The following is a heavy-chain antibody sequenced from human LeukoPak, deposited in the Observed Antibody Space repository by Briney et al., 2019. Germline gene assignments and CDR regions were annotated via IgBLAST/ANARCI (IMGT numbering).Heavy chain of an antibody. D-gene: IGHD3-22*01. CDR1: GFTFSNTW. J-gene: IGHJ4*02. CDR3: TTDIRPYYYDSSGYYGTGD. Sequence: GGSLRLSCAASGFTFSNTWMSWVRQAPGKGLEWVGRIKSKTDGGTTDYAAPVKGRFTISRDDSKNTLYLQMNSLKTEDTAVYYCTTDIRPYYYDSSGYYGTGDWGQGTLVTVCS. V-gene: IGHV3-15*01. CDR2: IKSKTDGGTT.